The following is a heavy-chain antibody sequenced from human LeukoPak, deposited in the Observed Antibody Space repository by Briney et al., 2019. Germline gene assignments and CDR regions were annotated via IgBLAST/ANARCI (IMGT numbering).Heavy chain of an antibody. CDR3: AKGRDCSGGSCYSYYYYYYMDV. J-gene: IGHJ6*03. V-gene: IGHV3-23*01. Sequence: ETLSLTCAVYGGSFNNYCCNWVRQAPGKGLEWVSAISGSGGSTYYADSVKGRFTISRDNSKNTLYLQMNSLRAEDTAVYYCAKGRDCSGGSCYSYYYYYYMDVWGKGTTVTVSS. CDR1: GGSFNNYC. CDR2: ISGSGGST. D-gene: IGHD2-15*01.